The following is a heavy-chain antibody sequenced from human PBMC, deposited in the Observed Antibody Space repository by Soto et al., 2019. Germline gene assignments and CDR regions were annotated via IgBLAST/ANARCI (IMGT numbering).Heavy chain of an antibody. Sequence: VQLLESGGGLVQPGGSLRLSCAASGFIFRDYAMNWVRQAPGKGLEWVSDISGSGDSARYADSVTGRFTISRDNSRDTLYLHMNSLRVDDTVVYYWGKERRGSGWSVCDFWGQGDLVTVSS. D-gene: IGHD6-19*01. CDR3: GKERRGSGWSVCDF. CDR1: GFIFRDYA. J-gene: IGHJ4*02. CDR2: ISGSGDSA. V-gene: IGHV3-23*01.